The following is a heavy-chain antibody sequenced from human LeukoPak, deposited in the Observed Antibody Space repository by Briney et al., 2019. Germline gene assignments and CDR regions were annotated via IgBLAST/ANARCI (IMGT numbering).Heavy chain of an antibody. CDR3: ARDPVPSGYLPDY. V-gene: IGHV4-38-2*02. D-gene: IGHD5-12*01. Sequence: PSETLSLTCTVYTYSISSSYYWGWIRQPPGKGLEWIGSIYHSGSTYYNPSLKSRVTISVDTSKNQFSLKLSSVSAADTAVYYCARDPVPSGYLPDYWGQGTLVTVSS. CDR2: IYHSGST. CDR1: TYSISSSYY. J-gene: IGHJ4*02.